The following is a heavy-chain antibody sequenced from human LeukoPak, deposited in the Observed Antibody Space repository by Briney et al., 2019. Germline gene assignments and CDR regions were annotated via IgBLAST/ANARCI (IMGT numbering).Heavy chain of an antibody. V-gene: IGHV4-4*07. D-gene: IGHD1-26*01. J-gene: IGHJ4*02. CDR1: GGSISSYY. CDR3: ARGPSSRELLSYFDY. Sequence: SETLSLTCTVSGGSISSYYWSWTRQPAGKGLEWIGRIYTSGSTNYNPSLKSRVTMSVDTSKNQFSLKLSSVTAADTAVYYCARGPSSRELLSYFDYWGQGTLVTVSS. CDR2: IYTSGST.